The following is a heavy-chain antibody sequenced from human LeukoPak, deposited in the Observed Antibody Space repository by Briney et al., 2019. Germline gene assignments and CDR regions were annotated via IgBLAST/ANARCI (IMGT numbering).Heavy chain of an antibody. Sequence: ASVKVSCKASGYTFTSYGISWVRQAPGQGLEWMGWISAYNGNTNYAQELQGRVTMTTDTSTSTAYMELRSLRSDDTAVYYCARDRLRWSNDAFDIWGQGTMVTVSS. V-gene: IGHV1-18*01. CDR2: ISAYNGNT. D-gene: IGHD4-17*01. J-gene: IGHJ3*02. CDR3: ARDRLRWSNDAFDI. CDR1: GYTFTSYG.